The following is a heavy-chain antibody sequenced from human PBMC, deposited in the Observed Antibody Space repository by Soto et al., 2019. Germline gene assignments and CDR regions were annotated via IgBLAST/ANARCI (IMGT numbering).Heavy chain of an antibody. D-gene: IGHD2-8*02. V-gene: IGHV3-48*03. CDR3: ARASTAFWSPSLGAFDI. Sequence: GGSLRLSXAASGFTFSTFEMSWVRQAPGKGLEWVSYISSSGSTIYYADSVRGRFTISRDNAKNSLYLQMNSLRAEDTAVYYCARASTAFWSPSLGAFDIWGQGTMVTVSS. J-gene: IGHJ3*02. CDR2: ISSSGSTI. CDR1: GFTFSTFE.